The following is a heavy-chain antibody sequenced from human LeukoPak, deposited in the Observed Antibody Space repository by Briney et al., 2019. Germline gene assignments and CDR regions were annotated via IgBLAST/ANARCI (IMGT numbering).Heavy chain of an antibody. Sequence: ASVRVSCKASGYTFTGYYVHWVRQAPGQVLDWMGRINPNNGGSDYAQKFQGRVTMTRDTSITTAYMDLSRLTSDDTAVYYCARGPSGTGTTVYWGQGTLVTVSS. D-gene: IGHD1-7*01. CDR3: ARGPSGTGTTVY. CDR1: GYTFTGYY. CDR2: INPNNGGS. J-gene: IGHJ4*02. V-gene: IGHV1-2*06.